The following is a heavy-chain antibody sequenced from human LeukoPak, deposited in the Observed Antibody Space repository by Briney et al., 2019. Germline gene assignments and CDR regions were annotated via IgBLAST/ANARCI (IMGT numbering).Heavy chain of an antibody. V-gene: IGHV3-74*01. D-gene: IGHD3-10*01. Sequence: PGGSLRLSCAASGFTFSSYWMHWVRQAPGKGLVWVSRIKSDGSSTSYADSVKGRFTISRDNAKNTLNLQMNSLRAEDTAVYYCARGNSHAFDIWGQGTMVTVSS. CDR1: GFTFSSYW. J-gene: IGHJ3*02. CDR2: IKSDGSST. CDR3: ARGNSHAFDI.